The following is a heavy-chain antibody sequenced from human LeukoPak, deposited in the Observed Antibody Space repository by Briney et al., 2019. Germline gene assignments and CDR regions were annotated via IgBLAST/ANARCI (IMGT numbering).Heavy chain of an antibody. J-gene: IGHJ4*02. CDR2: ISGSGGST. CDR1: GFTFSSYA. V-gene: IGHV3-23*01. CDR3: AEDGGATPGYSFDY. Sequence: GGSLRLSCAASGFTFSSYAMSWVRQAPGKGLEWVSAISGSGGSTYYADSVKGRFTISRDNSKNTLYLQMNSLRAEDTAVYYCAEDGGATPGYSFDYWGQGTLVTVSS. D-gene: IGHD1-26*01.